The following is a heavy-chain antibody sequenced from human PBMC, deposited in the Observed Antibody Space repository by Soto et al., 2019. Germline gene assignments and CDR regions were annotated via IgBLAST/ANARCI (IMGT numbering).Heavy chain of an antibody. J-gene: IGHJ4*02. Sequence: QVQLQESGPGLVKPSQTLSLTCTVSGGSISSGEYYWSWIRQPPEKGLEWIGYIYYSGSTYYNPSLKSRVTISVDTSKNQFSLKLSSVTAADTAVYYCARLTPGYSSGWFIDYWGQGTLVTVSS. CDR2: IYYSGST. V-gene: IGHV4-30-4*01. D-gene: IGHD6-19*01. CDR3: ARLTPGYSSGWFIDY. CDR1: GGSISSGEYY.